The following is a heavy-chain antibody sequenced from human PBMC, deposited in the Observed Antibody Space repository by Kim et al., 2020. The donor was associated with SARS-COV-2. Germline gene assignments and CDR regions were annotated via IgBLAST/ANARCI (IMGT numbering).Heavy chain of an antibody. J-gene: IGHJ4*02. CDR2: K. D-gene: IGHD4-17*01. Sequence: KYNADSVKGRFTISRDNAKNSLYLQMNSLRDEDTAGYYCARVSDYGGIDYWGQGTLVTVSS. CDR3: ARVSDYGGIDY. V-gene: IGHV3-48*02.